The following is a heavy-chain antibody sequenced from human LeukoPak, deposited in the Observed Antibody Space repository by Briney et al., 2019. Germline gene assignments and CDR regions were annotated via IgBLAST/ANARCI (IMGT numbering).Heavy chain of an antibody. CDR3: ARVEGSGSYYHPFDY. V-gene: IGHV1-69*05. CDR1: GGTFSSYA. Sequence: GSSVKVSCKTSGGTFSSYAISWVRQAPGQGLEWMGGIIPIFGTANYAQKFQGRVTITTDESTSTAYMELSSLRSEDTAVYYCARVEGSGSYYHPFDYWGQGTLVTVSS. D-gene: IGHD3-10*01. CDR2: IIPIFGTA. J-gene: IGHJ4*02.